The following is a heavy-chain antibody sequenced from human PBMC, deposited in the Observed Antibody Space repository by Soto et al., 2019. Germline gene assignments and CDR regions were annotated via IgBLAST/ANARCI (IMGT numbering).Heavy chain of an antibody. V-gene: IGHV1-18*01. CDR2: ITASNGNA. D-gene: IGHD2-2*01. CDR3: ARGASCSSTSCYDNFHYGLAV. J-gene: IGHJ6*02. CDR1: GYTFTNYC. Sequence: ASVKVSCKASGYTFTNYCITWVRQAPGQGLECMGWITASNGNANYAREIQGRLTLTRDASTNTASMELRSLRSDDTAVYYCARGASCSSTSCYDNFHYGLAVWGQGTTVTVSS.